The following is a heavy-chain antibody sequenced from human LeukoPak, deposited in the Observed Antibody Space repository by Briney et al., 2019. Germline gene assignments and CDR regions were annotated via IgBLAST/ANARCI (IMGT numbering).Heavy chain of an antibody. D-gene: IGHD3-22*01. CDR2: ISSSSTHI. J-gene: IGHJ4*02. Sequence: GGSLRLSCAASGFTFSSYTMTWVRQAPGKGLEWVSFISSSSTHIYYADSVRGRFTISRDNAKSSLYLQMNSLRAEDTAVYYCARPYYYDNSGYWPYDSWGQGTLVTVSS. CDR1: GFTFSSYT. CDR3: ARPYYYDNSGYWPYDS. V-gene: IGHV3-21*01.